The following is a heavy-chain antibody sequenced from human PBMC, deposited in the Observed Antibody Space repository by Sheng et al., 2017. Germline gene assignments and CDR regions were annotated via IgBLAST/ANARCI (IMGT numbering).Heavy chain of an antibody. CDR3: AREPAANNWFDP. D-gene: IGHD2-2*01. CDR1: GYSISSGYY. Sequence: QVQLQESGPGLVKPSETLSLTCTVSGYSISSGYYWGWIRQPPGKGLEWIGSIYHSGSTYYNPSLKSRVTISVDTSKNQFSLKLSSVTAADTAVYYCAREPAANNWFDPWGQGTLVTVSS. CDR2: IYHSGST. V-gene: IGHV4-38-2*02. J-gene: IGHJ5*02.